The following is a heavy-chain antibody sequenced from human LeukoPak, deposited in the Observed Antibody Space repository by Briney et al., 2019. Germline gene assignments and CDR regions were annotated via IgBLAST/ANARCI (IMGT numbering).Heavy chain of an antibody. CDR1: GDSISSGGYS. Sequence: SQTLSLTCAVSGDSISSGGYSWSWIRQPPGQGLEWFGYIYNGGSAYNSPSLKSRVSISLDKSRNQFSLELSSVTAADTAVYYCARDFSAGQFKWFDPWGQGTLVTVSS. V-gene: IGHV4-30-2*01. J-gene: IGHJ5*02. CDR2: IYNGGSA. CDR3: ARDFSAGQFKWFDP. D-gene: IGHD1-26*01.